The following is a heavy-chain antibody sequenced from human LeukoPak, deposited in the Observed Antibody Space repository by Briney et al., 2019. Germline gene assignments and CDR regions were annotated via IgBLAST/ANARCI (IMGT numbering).Heavy chain of an antibody. CDR3: ARDIAPSGSWWFDS. V-gene: IGHV1-2*02. Sequence: DSVTVSCKAPGYTFTEYYLHWLRQAPGQGLEWMGWVTLSTGDIYYPQNFQGRVTMTRDTSISTAYMQLDSLKSDDTAVYYCARDIAPSGSWWFDSWGQGTLVTVSS. J-gene: IGHJ5*01. CDR2: VTLSTGDI. D-gene: IGHD6-13*01. CDR1: GYTFTEYY.